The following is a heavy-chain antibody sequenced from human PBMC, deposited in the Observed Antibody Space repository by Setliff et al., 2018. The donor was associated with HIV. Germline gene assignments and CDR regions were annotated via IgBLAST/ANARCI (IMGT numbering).Heavy chain of an antibody. CDR2: INPTGGST. CDR1: GYSFTNHY. J-gene: IGHJ3*02. CDR3: ASAGAWQRNALDI. Sequence: ASVKVSCKPSGYSFTNHYMHWVRQAPGQGLEWMGVINPTGGSTRNTQKFQGRVAVTRDTSTSTVYMELSSLRSEDTAVYYCASAGAWQRNALDIWGQGTTVTVSS. D-gene: IGHD5-12*01. V-gene: IGHV1-46*01.